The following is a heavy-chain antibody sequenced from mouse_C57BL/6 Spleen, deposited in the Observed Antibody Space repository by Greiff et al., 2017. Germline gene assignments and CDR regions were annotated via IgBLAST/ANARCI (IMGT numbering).Heavy chain of an antibody. CDR1: GYTFTTYP. V-gene: IGHV1-47*01. D-gene: IGHD5-1*01. CDR3: ARSSTFFYYFDD. CDR2: FHPYNDDT. Sequence: VKVVESGAELVKPGASVKMSCKASGYTFTTYPIEWMKQNHGKSLEWIGNFHPYNDDTTYNEKFKGKATLTVEKSSNTVYLELSRLTSDDSAVYYCARSSTFFYYFDDWGQGTTLTVSS. J-gene: IGHJ2*01.